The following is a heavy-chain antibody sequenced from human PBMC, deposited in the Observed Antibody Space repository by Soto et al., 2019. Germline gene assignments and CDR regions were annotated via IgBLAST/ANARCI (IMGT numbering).Heavy chain of an antibody. CDR2: VIPVFNTS. CDR1: GGAFGRYS. D-gene: IGHD4-17*01. Sequence: QVQLEQSGPEVKRPGTSVKVSCKASGGAFGRYSVSWVRQAPGQGLEWIGGVIPVFNTSNYSLKFQGRVAIFAYLSTNTVFMELRSLRSEDTALYYCARGDEMTAVTIFEYWGQGTLVTVSS. J-gene: IGHJ4*02. CDR3: ARGDEMTAVTIFEY. V-gene: IGHV1-69*01.